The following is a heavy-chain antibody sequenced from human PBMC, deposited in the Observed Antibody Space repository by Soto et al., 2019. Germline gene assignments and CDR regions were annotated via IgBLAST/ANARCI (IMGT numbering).Heavy chain of an antibody. CDR2: IYYSGST. J-gene: IGHJ4*02. V-gene: IGHV4-31*03. D-gene: IGHD3-22*01. Sequence: QVQLQESGPGLVKPSQTLSLTCTVSGGSISSGGYYWSWIRQHPGKGLEWIGYIYYSGSTYYNPSVKSRVTISVDTSKNQFSLKLSSVTAADTAVYYCARAAYYYDSSGYLFVYYFDYWGQGTLVTVSS. CDR3: ARAAYYYDSSGYLFVYYFDY. CDR1: GGSISSGGYY.